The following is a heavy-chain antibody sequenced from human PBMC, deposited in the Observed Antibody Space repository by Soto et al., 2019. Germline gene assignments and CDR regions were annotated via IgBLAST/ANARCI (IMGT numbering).Heavy chain of an antibody. D-gene: IGHD1-26*01. J-gene: IGHJ4*02. CDR2: INPSGGST. CDR3: ARASGELPSFDY. V-gene: IGHV1-46*01. Sequence: ASVKVSCKASGYTFTSYYMHWVRQAPGQGLEWMGIINPSGGSTSYAQKFQGRVTMTRDTSTSTVYMELSSLRSEDTAVYHCARASGELPSFDYWGQGTLVTVSS. CDR1: GYTFTSYY.